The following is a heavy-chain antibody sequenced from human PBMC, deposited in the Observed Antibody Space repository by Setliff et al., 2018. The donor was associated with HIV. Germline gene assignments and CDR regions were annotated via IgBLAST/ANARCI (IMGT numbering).Heavy chain of an antibody. CDR2: ISGRGTNT. J-gene: IGHJ4*02. D-gene: IGHD5-18*01. V-gene: IGHV3-23*01. CDR3: AKSGGYSYGYAFDY. Sequence: GGSLRLSCAASGFTFDDYGMSWVRQAPGKGLEWVSTISGRGTNTYYADSVKGRFTISRDNSKNTLSLQMKSVRVEDTAVYYCAKSGGYSYGYAFDYWGQGTLVTVSS. CDR1: GFTFDDYG.